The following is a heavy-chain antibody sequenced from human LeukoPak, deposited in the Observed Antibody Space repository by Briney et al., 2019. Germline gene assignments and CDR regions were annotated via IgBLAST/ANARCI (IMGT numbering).Heavy chain of an antibody. V-gene: IGHV1-2*02. J-gene: IGHJ4*02. CDR3: ARDGRLTIFVRGIITEGSPPKN. D-gene: IGHD3-10*01. CDR2: INPKTGGT. Sequence: ASVKVSCKASGYTFTDSYMHWVRQAPGQGLEWMGWINPKTGGTNYAQRFQGRVSMTRDTSIRTAYMELNSLRSDDTAVYYCARDGRLTIFVRGIITEGSPPKNWGQGTLVAVSS. CDR1: GYTFTDSY.